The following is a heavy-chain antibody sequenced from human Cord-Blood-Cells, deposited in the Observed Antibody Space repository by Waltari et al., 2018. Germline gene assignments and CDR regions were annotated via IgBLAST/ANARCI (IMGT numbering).Heavy chain of an antibody. J-gene: IGHJ5*02. V-gene: IGHV4-59*01. D-gene: IGHD6-6*01. CDR3: ARGYSSSSGGFDP. CDR1: GGSISSYY. CDR2: IYYSGST. Sequence: QVQLQESGPGLVKPSETLSLTCTVSGGSISSYYWSWVRQPPGKGLEWIGYIYYSGSTNYNPSLKSRVTISVDTSKNQFSLKLSSVTAADTAVYYCARGYSSSSGGFDPWGQGTLVTVSS.